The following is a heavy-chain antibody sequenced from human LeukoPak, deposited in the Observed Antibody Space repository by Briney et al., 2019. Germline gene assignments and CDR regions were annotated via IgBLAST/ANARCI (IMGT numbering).Heavy chain of an antibody. CDR1: GYTFASYD. CDR3: ARLAARRGSYTDY. J-gene: IGHJ4*02. Sequence: ASVKVSCKASGYTFASYDINWVRQATGQGLEWMGWMNPNSGNTGYAQKFQGRVTMTRNTSISTAYMELSSLRSEDTAVYYCARLAARRGSYTDYWGQGTLVTVSS. V-gene: IGHV1-8*01. CDR2: MNPNSGNT. D-gene: IGHD1-26*01.